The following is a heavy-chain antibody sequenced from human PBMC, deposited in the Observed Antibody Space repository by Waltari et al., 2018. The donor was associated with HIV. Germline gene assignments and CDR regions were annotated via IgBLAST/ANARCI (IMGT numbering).Heavy chain of an antibody. D-gene: IGHD3-9*01. CDR1: GGSISSSSYY. CDR3: ARDPGYYDILWAAFDI. Sequence: QLQLQESGPGLVKPSETLSLTCTVSGGSISSSSYYWGWIRQPPGKGLEWIGSIYYSGSTYYNPSFKRRVTISVDTSKNQFSLKLSSVTTADTAVYYCARDPGYYDILWAAFDIWGQGTMVTVSS. CDR2: IYYSGST. J-gene: IGHJ3*02. V-gene: IGHV4-39*07.